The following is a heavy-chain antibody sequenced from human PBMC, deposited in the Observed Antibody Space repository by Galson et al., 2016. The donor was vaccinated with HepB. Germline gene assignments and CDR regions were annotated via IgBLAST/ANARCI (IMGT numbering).Heavy chain of an antibody. V-gene: IGHV1-69*01. D-gene: IGHD2-15*01. J-gene: IGHJ6*02. CDR1: AGTFNNLA. CDR3: ASPLLLFRQKMYDYYGMDV. Sequence: KVSCKAAAGTFNNLAISWVRQAPGQGLEWMGVIIPGFGTPNYAQKFQGRVTITADEVTTTAYMELSSLRSEDSAVYYCASPLLLFRQKMYDYYGMDVWGQGTTVTVSS. CDR2: IIPGFGTP.